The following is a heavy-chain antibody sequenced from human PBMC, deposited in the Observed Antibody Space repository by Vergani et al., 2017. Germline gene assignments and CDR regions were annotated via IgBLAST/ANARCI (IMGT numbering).Heavy chain of an antibody. J-gene: IGHJ4*02. V-gene: IGHV1-69*15. CDR2: IIPIFGTA. Sequence: QVQLVQSGAEVKKPGSSVKVSCKASGGTFSSYAISWVRQAPGQGLEWMGRIIPIFGTANYAQKFQGRVTITADESTSTAYMELSSLRSADTAVYYCARLPDPLMRYCSSTSCYDIDYWGQGTLVTVSS. D-gene: IGHD2-2*01. CDR3: ARLPDPLMRYCSSTSCYDIDY. CDR1: GGTFSSYA.